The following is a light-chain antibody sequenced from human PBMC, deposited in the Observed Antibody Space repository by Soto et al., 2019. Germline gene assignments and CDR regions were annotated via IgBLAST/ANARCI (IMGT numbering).Light chain of an antibody. J-gene: IGKJ4*01. CDR2: DAS. CDR3: QQRSNWPPLT. Sequence: EIVLTQSPATLSLSPGERATLSCRASQSVSSYLAWYQQKPGQAPRLLIYDASNRATGIPARFSGSGSGTDFTLTISSLETEDFEVYYCQQRSNWPPLTFGGGTKVEIK. V-gene: IGKV3-11*01. CDR1: QSVSSY.